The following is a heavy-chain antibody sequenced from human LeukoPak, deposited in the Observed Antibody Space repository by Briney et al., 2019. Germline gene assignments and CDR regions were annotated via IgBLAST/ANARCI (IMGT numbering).Heavy chain of an antibody. V-gene: IGHV3-30*18. CDR3: AKVSGGSLDY. J-gene: IGHJ4*02. Sequence: PGGSLRLSCAASGFTFNSYGVHWVRQAPGKGLEWVAVISYDGSNKYYADSVKGRFTISRDNSKNTLYLQMNSLRAEDTAVYYCAKVSGGSLDYWGQGTLVTVSS. CDR1: GFTFNSYG. CDR2: ISYDGSNK. D-gene: IGHD2-15*01.